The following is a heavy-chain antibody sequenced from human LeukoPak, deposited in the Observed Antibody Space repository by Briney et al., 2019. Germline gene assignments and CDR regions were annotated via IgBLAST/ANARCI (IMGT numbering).Heavy chain of an antibody. CDR1: GGSFSGYY. Sequence: SSETLSLTCAVYGGSFSGYYWSWIRQPPGKGLEWIGEINHSGSTNYNPSLKSRVTISVDTSKSQFSLKLSSVTAADTAVYYCARSGYSYGYNYYYGMDVWGQGTTVTVSS. CDR3: ARSGYSYGYNYYYGMDV. D-gene: IGHD5-18*01. CDR2: INHSGST. J-gene: IGHJ6*02. V-gene: IGHV4-34*01.